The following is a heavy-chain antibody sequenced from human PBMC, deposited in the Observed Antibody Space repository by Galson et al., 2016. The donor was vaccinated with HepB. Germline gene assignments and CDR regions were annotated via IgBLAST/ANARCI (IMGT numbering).Heavy chain of an antibody. V-gene: IGHV3-23*01. CDR3: AKGWLDY. CDR2: ISGSGGST. D-gene: IGHD2-15*01. J-gene: IGHJ4*02. CDR1: GFTFGSFD. Sequence: SLRLSCAASGFTFGSFDMSWVRQAPGKGLEWVSGISGSGGSTYYADSVKGRFTISRDNSKNTLYLQMNSLRADDTAVYYCAKGWLDYWGQGTLVTVSS.